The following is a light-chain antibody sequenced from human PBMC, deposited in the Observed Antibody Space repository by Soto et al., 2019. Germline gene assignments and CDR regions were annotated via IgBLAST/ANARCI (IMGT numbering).Light chain of an antibody. CDR3: QQRSNWLWT. V-gene: IGKV3-11*01. J-gene: IGKJ1*01. CDR1: QSVGSY. Sequence: EIVLTQSPATLSLSPGERATLACRASQSVGSYLAWYRQKPGQAPRXLIYDASHRETGIPARFRGSGSGPACTRTISSLQHEDVSVYACQQRSNWLWTFGQGTKVDIK. CDR2: DAS.